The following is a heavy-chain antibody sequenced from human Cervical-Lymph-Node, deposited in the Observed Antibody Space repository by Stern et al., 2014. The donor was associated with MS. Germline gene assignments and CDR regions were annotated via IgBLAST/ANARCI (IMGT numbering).Heavy chain of an antibody. V-gene: IGHV2-5*02. CDR2: IYWDADA. J-gene: IGHJ6*02. Sequence: VTLRESGPTLVKPTQTSTLTCTFSGFSLNTSGEGVGWIRQPPGKSLEGRAVIYWDADARYSPSLKSRLTITKDTSKNHVVLTMANMDPVDTATYYCAHTRVTSDEGYGLDVWGQGTTVTVSS. D-gene: IGHD2-21*02. CDR1: GFSLNTSGEG. CDR3: AHTRVTSDEGYGLDV.